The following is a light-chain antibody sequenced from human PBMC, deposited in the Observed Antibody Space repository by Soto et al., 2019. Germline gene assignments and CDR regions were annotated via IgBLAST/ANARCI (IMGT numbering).Light chain of an antibody. CDR1: QSVSSSY. CDR2: GAS. Sequence: EIVLTQSPGTLSLSPGERATLSCRASQSVSSSYLAWYQQKPGQAPRLLIYGASARATGIPARFSGSGSGTEFTLTISSLEPEDFAVYYCQQRSNWPPTFGPGTKVDIK. V-gene: IGKV3D-20*02. J-gene: IGKJ3*01. CDR3: QQRSNWPPT.